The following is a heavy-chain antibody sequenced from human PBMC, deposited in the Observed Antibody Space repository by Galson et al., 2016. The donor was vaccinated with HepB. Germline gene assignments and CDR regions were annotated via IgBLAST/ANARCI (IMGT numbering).Heavy chain of an antibody. CDR1: GFPFRSNA. CDR2: ISYDGSKK. J-gene: IGHJ4*02. CDR3: ARDLTPLIVVDNTYYFDS. D-gene: IGHD3-22*01. Sequence: SLRLSCAASGFPFRSNAMHWVRQAPGKGLEWVAVISYDGSKKVYADSVKGRFTISRDNSKNTFHLQMNSLRPEDTAVYYCARDLTPLIVVDNTYYFDSWGQGTRVTVAS. V-gene: IGHV3-30*04.